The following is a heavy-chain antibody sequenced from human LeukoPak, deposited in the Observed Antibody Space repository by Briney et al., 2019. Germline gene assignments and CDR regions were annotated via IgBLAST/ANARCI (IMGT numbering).Heavy chain of an antibody. Sequence: GASVKVSCKASGYTFTSYDIHWVRQATGQGLEWMGRIIPILGIANYAQKFQGRVTITADKSTSTAYMELSSLRSEDTAVYYCARESLYYYDSSESGNWFDPWGQGTLVTVSS. J-gene: IGHJ5*02. D-gene: IGHD3-22*01. CDR1: GYTFTSYD. CDR2: IIPILGIA. V-gene: IGHV1-69*04. CDR3: ARESLYYYDSSESGNWFDP.